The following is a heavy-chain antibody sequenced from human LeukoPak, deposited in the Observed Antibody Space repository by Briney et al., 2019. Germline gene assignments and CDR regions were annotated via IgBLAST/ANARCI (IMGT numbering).Heavy chain of an antibody. Sequence: ASVNVSRKASGGTFSSYTISWVRQAPGQGLEWMGRIIPILGIANYAQKFQGRVTITADKSTSTAYMELSSLRSEDTAVYYCAHSGSYYQYYYGMDVWGQGTTVTVSS. CDR3: AHSGSYYQYYYGMDV. V-gene: IGHV1-69*02. CDR1: GGTFSSYT. J-gene: IGHJ6*02. D-gene: IGHD3-10*01. CDR2: IIPILGIA.